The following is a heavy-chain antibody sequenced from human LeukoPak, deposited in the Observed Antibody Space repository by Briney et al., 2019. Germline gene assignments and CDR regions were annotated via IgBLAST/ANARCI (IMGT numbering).Heavy chain of an antibody. V-gene: IGHV4-38-2*01. D-gene: IGHD5-12*01. CDR3: ARQVGYRGWYGAFDI. CDR1: GCSISSGYY. J-gene: IGHJ3*02. CDR2: IYHSGST. Sequence: SETLSLTCAVSGCSISSGYYWGWIRQPPGKGLEWIGSIYHSGSTYYNPSLKSRVTISVDTSKNQFSLKLSSVTAADTAVYYCARQVGYRGWYGAFDIWGQGTMVTVSS.